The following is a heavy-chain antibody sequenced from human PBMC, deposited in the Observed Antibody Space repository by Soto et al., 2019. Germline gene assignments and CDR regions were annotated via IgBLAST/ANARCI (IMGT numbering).Heavy chain of an antibody. V-gene: IGHV1-69*02. Sequence: QVQLLQSGSEVKKPGSSVKVSCRASGGSLSSYPVTWVRQAPGQGLEWMGRIIPIVGLTNYAQKFQGRVTITADKSTSTAYMELSSLLSDDTAVYYCARPTGGHDAGGNYMDVWGKATTVIVSS. J-gene: IGHJ6*03. D-gene: IGHD2-8*02. CDR2: IIPIVGLT. CDR3: ARPTGGHDAGGNYMDV. CDR1: GGSLSSYP.